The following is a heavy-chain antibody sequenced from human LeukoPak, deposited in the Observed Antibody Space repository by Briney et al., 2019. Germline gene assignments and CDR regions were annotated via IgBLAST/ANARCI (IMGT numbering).Heavy chain of an antibody. Sequence: SGSTTYNPSLKSRVTISVDTSKNQFSLKLSSVTAADTAVYYCARDDGYYDSSGYYYVGYFDYWGQGTLVTVSS. D-gene: IGHD3-22*01. CDR2: SGST. V-gene: IGHV4-59*01. J-gene: IGHJ4*02. CDR3: ARDDGYYDSSGYYYVGYFDY.